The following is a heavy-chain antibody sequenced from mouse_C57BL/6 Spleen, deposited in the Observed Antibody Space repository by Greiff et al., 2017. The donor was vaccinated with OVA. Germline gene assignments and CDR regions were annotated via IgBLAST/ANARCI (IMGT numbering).Heavy chain of an antibody. CDR1: GYSITSGYY. Sequence: EVQLQESGPGLVKPSQSLSLTCSVTGYSITSGYYWNWIRQFPGNKLEWMGYISYDGSNNYNPTLKNRITITRDTSTNQFFLKLNSVTTEDTATYYCARYLITPAWFAYWGQGTLVTVSA. V-gene: IGHV3-6*01. CDR2: ISYDGSN. J-gene: IGHJ3*01. CDR3: ARYLITPAWFAY. D-gene: IGHD1-1*01.